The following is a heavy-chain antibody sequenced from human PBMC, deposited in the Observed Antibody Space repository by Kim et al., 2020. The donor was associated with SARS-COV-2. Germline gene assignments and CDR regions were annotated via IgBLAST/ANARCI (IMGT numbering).Heavy chain of an antibody. CDR3: ARALLLWFGSLPSINYGMDV. Sequence: SVKVSCKASGGTFSSYAISWVRQAPGQGLEWMGGIIPIFGTANYAQKFQGRVTITADESTSTAYMELSSLRSEDTAVYYCARALLLWFGSLPSINYGMDVWGQGTTVTVSS. CDR1: GGTFSSYA. D-gene: IGHD3-10*01. CDR2: IIPIFGTA. J-gene: IGHJ6*02. V-gene: IGHV1-69*13.